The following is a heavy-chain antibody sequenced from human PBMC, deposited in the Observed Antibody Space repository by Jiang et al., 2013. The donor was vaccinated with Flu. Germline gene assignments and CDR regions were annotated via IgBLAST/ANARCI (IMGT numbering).Heavy chain of an antibody. CDR3: AREFRDGSNSHIDS. J-gene: IGHJ4*02. D-gene: IGHD5-24*01. CDR1: GDTVRSVNFY. Sequence: GPGLVKPSETLSLTCSVSGDTVRSVNFYWSWIRQTPGKGLEWIGYIHFTGSTNYNPSLKSRLTISIDMPRNQFSLNLNSVTAVDTAVYYCAREFRDGSNSHIDSWGQGTLVTVSS. CDR2: IHFTGST. V-gene: IGHV4-61*01.